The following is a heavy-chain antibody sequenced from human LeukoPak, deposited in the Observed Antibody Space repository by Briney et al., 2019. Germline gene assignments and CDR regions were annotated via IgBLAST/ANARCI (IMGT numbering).Heavy chain of an antibody. V-gene: IGHV4-59*08. D-gene: IGHD3-9*01. Sequence: SETLSLTCTVSGASISSYYWTWIRQPPGKGLDWIGYVYYSGSTNYNPSLKSRVTISVDTSKNQFSLKLGSVTAADTAVYYCATRYYDILTGYYYFDYWGQGTLVTVSS. CDR2: VYYSGST. J-gene: IGHJ4*02. CDR3: ATRYYDILTGYYYFDY. CDR1: GASISSYY.